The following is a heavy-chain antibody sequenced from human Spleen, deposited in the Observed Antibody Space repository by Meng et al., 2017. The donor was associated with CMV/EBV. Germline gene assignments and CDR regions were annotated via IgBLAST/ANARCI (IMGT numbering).Heavy chain of an antibody. J-gene: IGHJ4*02. Sequence: SLKISCAASGFTFDDYAMHWVRQAPGKGLEWVSGISWNSGTIRYADSVKGRFTISRDNAKNSLFLQMNSLRAEDTAVYYCARQEGAILGLAYWGQGTLVTVSS. V-gene: IGHV3-9*01. CDR1: GFTFDDYA. CDR2: ISWNSGTI. D-gene: IGHD1-26*01. CDR3: ARQEGAILGLAY.